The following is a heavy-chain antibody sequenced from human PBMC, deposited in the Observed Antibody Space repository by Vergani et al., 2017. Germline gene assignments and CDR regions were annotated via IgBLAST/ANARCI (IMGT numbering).Heavy chain of an antibody. V-gene: IGHV1-46*03. CDR1: GYTFSNYY. Sequence: QVQVVQSGAEVKKSGASVKVSCKTSGYTFSNYYMHWVRQAPGQGLEWMGIINPSGGHTNYAQKFQGRVTMTRDTSTSTVYMELSSLRSEDTALYYCARGDYGILTGYRYWGQGPLVTVSA. D-gene: IGHD3-9*01. CDR2: INPSGGHT. J-gene: IGHJ4*02. CDR3: ARGDYGILTGYRY.